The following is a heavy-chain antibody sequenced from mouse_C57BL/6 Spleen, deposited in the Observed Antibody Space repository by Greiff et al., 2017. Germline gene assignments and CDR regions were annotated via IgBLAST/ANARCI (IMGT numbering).Heavy chain of an antibody. V-gene: IGHV7-3*01. CDR2: IRNKANGYTT. CDR1: GFTFTDYY. D-gene: IGHD1-1*01. J-gene: IGHJ4*01. CDR3: ARYKYYYGSSYAMDY. Sequence: EVQLVESGGGLVQPGGSLSLSCAASGFTFTDYYMSWVRQPPGKALEWLGFIRNKANGYTTEYSASVKGRFTISRDNSQSILYLQMNALRAEDSATYDCARYKYYYGSSYAMDYWGQGTSVTVSS.